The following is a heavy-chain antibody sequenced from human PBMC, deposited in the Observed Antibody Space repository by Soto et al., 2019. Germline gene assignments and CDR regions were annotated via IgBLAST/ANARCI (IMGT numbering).Heavy chain of an antibody. Sequence: GGSLRLSCTTSGFTFGDYTMSWFRQAPGKGLEWVGLIRNKAYGGTTEYAASVKGRFTISRDDSKSIAYLQMNSLNTEDTAVYYCSRVRYDILTGYFLFDYWGQGTLVTVSS. V-gene: IGHV3-49*03. D-gene: IGHD3-9*01. CDR1: GFTFGDYT. CDR3: SRVRYDILTGYFLFDY. CDR2: IRNKAYGGTT. J-gene: IGHJ4*02.